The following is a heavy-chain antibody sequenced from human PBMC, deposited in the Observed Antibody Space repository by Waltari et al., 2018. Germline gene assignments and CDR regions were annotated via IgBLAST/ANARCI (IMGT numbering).Heavy chain of an antibody. J-gene: IGHJ4*02. Sequence: EVQLLESGGGLRKPGGYLRPSSSASGLRFSKAWMSWVRQNPGKGMEWVGRIKNKTDGGTTEYAAPVKGRFTISRDDSKHTLYLQMNSLKSEDTAVDYCWAVSFDYWGQGTLVTVSS. CDR2: IKNKTDGGTT. CDR1: GLRFSKAW. V-gene: IGHV3-15*01. CDR3: WAVSFDY. D-gene: IGHD1-20*01.